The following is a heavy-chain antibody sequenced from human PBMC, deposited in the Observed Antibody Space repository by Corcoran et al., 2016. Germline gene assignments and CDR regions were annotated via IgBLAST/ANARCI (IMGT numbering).Heavy chain of an antibody. CDR1: GFSISTSGVG. V-gene: IGHV2-5*02. J-gene: IGHJ5*02. Sequence: QITLKESGPKLVKPTQTLTLTCPFSGFSISTSGVGVGWIRQPPGKALELLALIYWDDDKRYSPSLRSRLTLTKDTSKNQVVLTMTNMDPVDTATYYCAHRLPFSNNDNVGWFDPWGQGTLVTVSS. D-gene: IGHD1-1*01. CDR2: IYWDDDK. CDR3: AHRLPFSNNDNVGWFDP.